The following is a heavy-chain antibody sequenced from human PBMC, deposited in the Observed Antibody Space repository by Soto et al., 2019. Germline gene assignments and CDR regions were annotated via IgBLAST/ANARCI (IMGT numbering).Heavy chain of an antibody. CDR3: AKDVDRSATMPCFDT. CDR2: IDDSGAST. D-gene: IGHD2-2*01. J-gene: IGHJ5*02. CDR1: GFTFINYA. V-gene: IGHV3-23*01. Sequence: GGSLRLSCEASGFTFINYAMSWVRQAPGKGLEWVSGIDDSGASTYYADSMKGRFSISRDNSKNTLYLQMHGLRVEDTAVYYCAKDVDRSATMPCFDTWGQGTLVTVSS.